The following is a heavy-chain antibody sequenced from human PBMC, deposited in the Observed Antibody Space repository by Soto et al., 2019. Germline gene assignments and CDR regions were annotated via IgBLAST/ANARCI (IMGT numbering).Heavy chain of an antibody. J-gene: IGHJ3*02. Sequence: QVQLQESGPGLVKPSETLSLTCTVSGGSISSYYWSWIRQPPGKGLEWIGYIYYSGSTNYNPSLKSRVTISVDTSKNQFSLKLISVTAADTAVYYCASSWAYYDFWSGYYRVDAFDIWGQGTMVTVSS. CDR3: ASSWAYYDFWSGYYRVDAFDI. D-gene: IGHD3-3*01. CDR1: GGSISSYY. CDR2: IYYSGST. V-gene: IGHV4-59*01.